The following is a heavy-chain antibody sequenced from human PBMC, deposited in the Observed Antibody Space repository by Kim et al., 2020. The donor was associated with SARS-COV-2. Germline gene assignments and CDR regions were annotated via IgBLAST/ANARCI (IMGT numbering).Heavy chain of an antibody. D-gene: IGHD5-12*01. J-gene: IGHJ4*02. Sequence: NPSLKSRVTISVDTSKNQFSLKLSSVTAADTAVYYCARGRRDGYGEPSDYWGQGTLVTVSS. CDR3: ARGRRDGYGEPSDY. V-gene: IGHV4-34*01.